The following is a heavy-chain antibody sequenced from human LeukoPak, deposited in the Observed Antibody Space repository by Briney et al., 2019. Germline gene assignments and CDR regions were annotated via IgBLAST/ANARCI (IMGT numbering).Heavy chain of an antibody. V-gene: IGHV4-59*01. CDR1: VGSISSYY. Sequence: PSETLSLTCTVAVGSISSYYWSWIRQPPGKGLEWSGYIYYSGSTNYNPSLKSRVTISVDTSKNQFSLQLSSVTAADTAVYYCARLEVAGTQEVWFDPWGQGTLVTVSS. D-gene: IGHD6-19*01. CDR2: IYYSGST. J-gene: IGHJ5*02. CDR3: ARLEVAGTQEVWFDP.